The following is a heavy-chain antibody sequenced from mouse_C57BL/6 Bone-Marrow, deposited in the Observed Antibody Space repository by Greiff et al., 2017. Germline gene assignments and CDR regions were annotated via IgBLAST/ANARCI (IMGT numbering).Heavy chain of an antibody. CDR3: AILPAGMDY. CDR2: ISSGSSTI. CDR1: GFTFSDYG. Sequence: DVMLVESGGGLVKPGGSLKLSCAASGFTFSDYGMHWVRQAPEKGLEWVAYISSGSSTIYYADTVKGRFTISRDNAKNTLFLQMTSLRSEDTAMYYCAILPAGMDYWGQGTSGTVSS. V-gene: IGHV5-17*01. J-gene: IGHJ4*01.